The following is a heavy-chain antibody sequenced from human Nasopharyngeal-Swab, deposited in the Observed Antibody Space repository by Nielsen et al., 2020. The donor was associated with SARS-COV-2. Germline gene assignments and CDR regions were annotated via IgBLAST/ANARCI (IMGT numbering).Heavy chain of an antibody. J-gene: IGHJ5*02. V-gene: IGHV3-23*01. CDR2: VSKNGDTT. D-gene: IGHD3-16*01. Sequence: GASLKISCAASGFTLRSYAMTWVRQTPGKGLEWVSSVSKNGDTTFYADSVRGRFTISSDDSKNTLYLQMSSLRAEDTAVYFCARGGDPTRVTPTRGLDPWGQGTMVTVSS. CDR3: ARGGDPTRVTPTRGLDP. CDR1: GFTLRSYA.